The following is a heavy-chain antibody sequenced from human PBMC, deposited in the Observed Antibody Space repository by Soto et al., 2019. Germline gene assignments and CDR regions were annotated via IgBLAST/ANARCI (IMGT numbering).Heavy chain of an antibody. CDR3: ARDRSMIVVAPGY. Sequence: GGSLRLSCAASGFTFSSYAMRWVRQAPGKGLEWVSFISYDGSNKYYADSVKGRFTISRDNSKNTLYLQMNSLRAEDTAVYYCARDRSMIVVAPGYWGQGTLVTVSS. CDR1: GFTFSSYA. CDR2: ISYDGSNK. D-gene: IGHD3-22*01. V-gene: IGHV3-30-3*01. J-gene: IGHJ4*02.